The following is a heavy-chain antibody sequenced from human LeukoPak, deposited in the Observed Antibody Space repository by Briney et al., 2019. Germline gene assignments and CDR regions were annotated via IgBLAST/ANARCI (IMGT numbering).Heavy chain of an antibody. CDR3: ARTEEYSSSSFAFGY. V-gene: IGHV4-4*07. CDR2: IYTSGST. Sequence: SETLSLTCTVSGGSISSYYWSWIRQPAGKGLEWIGRIYTSGSTNYNPSLKSRVTMSVDTSKNQFSLKLSSVTAADTAVYYCARTEEYSSSSFAFGYWGQGTLVTVSS. CDR1: GGSISSYY. J-gene: IGHJ4*02. D-gene: IGHD6-6*01.